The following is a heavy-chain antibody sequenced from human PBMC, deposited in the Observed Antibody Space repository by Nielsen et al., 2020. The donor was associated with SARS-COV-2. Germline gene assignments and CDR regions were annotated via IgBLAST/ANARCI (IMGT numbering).Heavy chain of an antibody. D-gene: IGHD3-10*01. Sequence: GESLKISCAASGFRVSSDYMNWIRQAPGKGLEWVSVLYSTGRTYYADSVKGRFIISRDNAKNSLYLQMNSLRAEDAAVYYCARAFGYGMDVWGQGTTVTVSS. CDR2: LYSTGRT. V-gene: IGHV3-53*01. CDR1: GFRVSSDY. CDR3: ARAFGYGMDV. J-gene: IGHJ6*02.